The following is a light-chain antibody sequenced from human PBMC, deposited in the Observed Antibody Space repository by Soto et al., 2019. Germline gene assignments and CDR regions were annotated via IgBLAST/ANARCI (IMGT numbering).Light chain of an antibody. CDR2: AAS. J-gene: IGKJ2*01. CDR1: QNIASF. Sequence: DVQMTQSPSSLSASVGDRVTITCRASQNIASFLNWYQQRPGTAPKLLIYAASNLESGVPSRFSGSGSATDFTLSISSLQPEDFATYFCQQSYNMPVTFGQGTKVE. CDR3: QQSYNMPVT. V-gene: IGKV1-39*01.